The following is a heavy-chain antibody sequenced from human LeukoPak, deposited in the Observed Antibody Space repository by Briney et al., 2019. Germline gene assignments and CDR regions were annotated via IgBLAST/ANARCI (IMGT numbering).Heavy chain of an antibody. CDR2: IYTTGRT. J-gene: IGHJ5*02. V-gene: IGHV4-4*07. CDR1: GVSISSYY. CDR3: AKRQGPNSGSYDYFDP. D-gene: IGHD1-26*01. Sequence: SETLSLTCTVSGVSISSYYWTWIRQPAGKGLEWIGRIYTTGRTNYNPSLKSRVTISVETSKNQFSLKVTSVTAADTAVYYCAKRQGPNSGSYDYFDPWGQGTLVTVSS.